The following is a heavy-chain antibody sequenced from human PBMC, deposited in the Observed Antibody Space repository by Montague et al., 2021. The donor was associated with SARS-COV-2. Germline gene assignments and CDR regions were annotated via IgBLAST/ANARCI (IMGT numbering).Heavy chain of an antibody. D-gene: IGHD3-22*01. J-gene: IGHJ4*02. V-gene: IGHV3-23*03. CDR1: GFTFSSYA. Sequence: SLRLSCAASGFTFSSYAMSWVRQAPGKGLVWVSVIYSGGSSTYYADSVKGRFTISRDNSKNTLYLQMNSLRAEDTAVYYCAKSRGIRYDSSGYYYPLDYWGQGTLVTVSS. CDR2: IYSGGSST. CDR3: AKSRGIRYDSSGYYYPLDY.